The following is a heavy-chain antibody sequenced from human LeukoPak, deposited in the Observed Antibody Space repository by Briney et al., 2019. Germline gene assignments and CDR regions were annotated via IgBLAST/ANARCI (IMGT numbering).Heavy chain of an antibody. CDR2: ISWNSGSI. D-gene: IGHD5-12*01. J-gene: IGHJ4*02. CDR3: AKDRGYSGYDSFDY. CDR1: GFTFDDYA. Sequence: GGSLRLSCAASGFTFDDYAMHWVRHAPGKGLEWVSGISWNSGSIGYADSVKGRFTISRDNAKNSLYLQMNSLRAEDTGLYYCAKDRGYSGYDSFDYWGQGTLVTVSS. V-gene: IGHV3-9*01.